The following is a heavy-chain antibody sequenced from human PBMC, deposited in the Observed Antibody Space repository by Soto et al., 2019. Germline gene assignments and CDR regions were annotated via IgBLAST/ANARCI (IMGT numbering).Heavy chain of an antibody. J-gene: IGHJ4*02. CDR1: GGSISSSTYY. CDR2: IYYSGST. V-gene: IGHV4-39*01. D-gene: IGHD2-21*01. Sequence: QLQLQESGPGLVKPSETLSLTCTVSGGSISSSTYYWGWIRQPPGKVLEWIGRIYYSGSTYYNPSLTSRVTISVDTSKNQFSLKLSSVTAADTAVYYCASSEFHWGQGTLVTVSS. CDR3: ASSEFH.